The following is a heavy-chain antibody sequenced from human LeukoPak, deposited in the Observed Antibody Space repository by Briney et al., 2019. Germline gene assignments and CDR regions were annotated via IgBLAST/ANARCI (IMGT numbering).Heavy chain of an antibody. CDR1: GFTFSSYA. CDR2: ISYDGSNK. D-gene: IGHD6-13*01. CDR3: AREGMAAAGRNDY. J-gene: IGHJ4*02. Sequence: GGSLRLSCAASGFTFSSYAMHWVRQAPGKGLEWVAVISYDGSNKYYADSVKGRFTISRDNSKNTLYLQMNSLRAEDTAVYYCAREGMAAAGRNDYWGQGTLVTVSS. V-gene: IGHV3-30*14.